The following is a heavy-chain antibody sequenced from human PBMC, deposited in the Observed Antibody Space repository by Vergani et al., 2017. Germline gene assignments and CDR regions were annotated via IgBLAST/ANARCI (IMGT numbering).Heavy chain of an antibody. CDR1: GYSFTSYW. CDR2: IYPGDSDT. D-gene: IGHD6-13*01. CDR3: ARQDSSSWQYYYYYGMDV. J-gene: IGHJ6*02. Sequence: EVQLVQSGAEVKKPGESLKISCRVSGYSFTSYWIGWVRQMPGKGLEWMGIIYPGDSDTRYSPSFQGQVTISAGKSISTAYLQWSSLKASDTAMYYCARQDSSSWQYYYYYGMDVGGQGTTVTVSS. V-gene: IGHV5-51*01.